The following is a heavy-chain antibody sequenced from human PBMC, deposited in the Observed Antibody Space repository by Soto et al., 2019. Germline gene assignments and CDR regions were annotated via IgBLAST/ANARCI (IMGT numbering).Heavy chain of an antibody. CDR2: ISGSGGST. D-gene: IGHD4-4*01. Sequence: GGSLRLSCAASGFTFSSYAMSWVRQAPGKGLEWVSAISGSGGSTYYADSVKGRFTISRDNSKNTLYLQMNSLRAEDTAVYYCAKAFYSNYVMPYYYYYYYMDVWGKGTTVTVSS. J-gene: IGHJ6*03. CDR3: AKAFYSNYVMPYYYYYYYMDV. V-gene: IGHV3-23*01. CDR1: GFTFSSYA.